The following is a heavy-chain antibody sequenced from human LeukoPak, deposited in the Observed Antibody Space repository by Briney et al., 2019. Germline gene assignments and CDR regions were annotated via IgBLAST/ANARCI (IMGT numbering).Heavy chain of an antibody. D-gene: IGHD3-22*01. CDR1: DGSIGSYY. J-gene: IGHJ3*02. Sequence: SETLSLTCTVSDGSIGSYYWTWIRQPPGKGLECIGYISNSGSTNYNPSLKSRVTISVDTSKNQFSLKLSSVTAADTAVYYCARVRYDSSGSTAFDIWGHGTMVTVSS. V-gene: IGHV4-59*01. CDR3: ARVRYDSSGSTAFDI. CDR2: ISNSGST.